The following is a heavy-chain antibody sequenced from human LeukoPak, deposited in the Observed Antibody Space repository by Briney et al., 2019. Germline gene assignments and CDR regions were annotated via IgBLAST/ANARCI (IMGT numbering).Heavy chain of an antibody. J-gene: IGHJ4*02. CDR1: GFTFNNYG. CDR2: IWYDGYNE. D-gene: IGHD3-10*01. V-gene: IGHV3-33*01. CDR3: ARPSYYGSESQLYYFGY. Sequence: GRSLRLSCAASGFTFNNYGMHWVRQAPGEGLEWVAVIWYDGYNEFYADSVKGRFTISRDNSKNTLYLQMDSLRAEDTAVYYCARPSYYGSESQLYYFGYWGQGTLVTVSS.